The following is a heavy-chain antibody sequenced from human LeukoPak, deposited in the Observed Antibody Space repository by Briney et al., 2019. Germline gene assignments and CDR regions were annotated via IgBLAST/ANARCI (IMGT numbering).Heavy chain of an antibody. CDR2: INSNSGGT. D-gene: IGHD3-10*01. CDR3: ARFRAGSGSYYYFDY. V-gene: IGHV1-2*02. Sequence: ASVRVSCTASGYTFTVYYMHWVRQAPGQGLEWMGWINSNSGGTNYAQKFQGRVTMTRDTSISTAYMELSSLRSDDTAVYYCARFRAGSGSYYYFDYWGQGTLVTVSS. CDR1: GYTFTVYY. J-gene: IGHJ4*02.